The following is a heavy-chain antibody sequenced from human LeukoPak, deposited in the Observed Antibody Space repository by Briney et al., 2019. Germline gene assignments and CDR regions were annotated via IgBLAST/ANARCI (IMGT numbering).Heavy chain of an antibody. D-gene: IGHD6-13*01. V-gene: IGHV3-21*01. J-gene: IGHJ6*03. CDR2: ISSSSSYI. CDR1: GFTFSSYA. CDR3: ARVVIAAAVNHYYYYMDV. Sequence: PGRSLRLSCAASGFTFSSYAMHWVRQAPGKGLEWVSSISSSSSYIYYADSVKGRFTISRDNAKNSLYLQMNSLRAEDTAVYYCARVVIAAAVNHYYYYMDVWGKGTTVTVSS.